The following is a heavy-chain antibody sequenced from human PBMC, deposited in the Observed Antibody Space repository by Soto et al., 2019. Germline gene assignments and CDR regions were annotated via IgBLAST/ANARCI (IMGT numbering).Heavy chain of an antibody. CDR3: ASSHAWLSHAAFDI. V-gene: IGHV4-39*01. CDR1: GGSISSSSYY. D-gene: IGHD3-9*01. CDR2: IYYSGST. J-gene: IGHJ3*02. Sequence: QLQLQESGPGLVKPSETLSLTCTVSGGSISSSSYYWGWIRQPPGKGLEWIGSIYYSGSTYYNPSLKSRVTITVDTSMNQFSLKLSSVTAADMAVYYCASSHAWLSHAAFDIWGQGTMVTVSS.